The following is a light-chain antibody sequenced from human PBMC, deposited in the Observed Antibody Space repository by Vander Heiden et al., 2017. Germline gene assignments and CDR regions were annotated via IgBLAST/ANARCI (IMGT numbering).Light chain of an antibody. J-gene: IGLJ3*02. CDR3: SSYTTSSTVV. CDR1: SSDVGGYNF. Sequence: QSALTQPASASGSPGQSITISCTGTSSDVGGYNFVSWSQQHPGKAPKLIIYEVSNRPSGVSNRFSGSKSGNTASLTISGLQAEDEADYYCSSYTTSSTVVFGGGTKLTVL. CDR2: EVS. V-gene: IGLV2-14*01.